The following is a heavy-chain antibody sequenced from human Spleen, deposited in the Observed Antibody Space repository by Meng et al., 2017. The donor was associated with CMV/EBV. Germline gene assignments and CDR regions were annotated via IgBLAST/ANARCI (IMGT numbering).Heavy chain of an antibody. CDR3: ARLDDYGDYGRDY. Sequence: ASVKVSCKASGDTFSSYTISWVRQAPGQGLEWMGWIDPKTGATNSAQKFKGRVTLTRDTSITSAYMELRRLRSDDTAVYYCARLDDYGDYGRDYWGQGSLVTVSS. V-gene: IGHV1-2*02. J-gene: IGHJ4*02. CDR2: IDPKTGAT. D-gene: IGHD4-17*01. CDR1: GDTFSSYT.